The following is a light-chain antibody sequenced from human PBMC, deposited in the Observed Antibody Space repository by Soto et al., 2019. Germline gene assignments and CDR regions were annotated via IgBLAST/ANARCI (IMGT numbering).Light chain of an antibody. CDR3: SSYTSSATLV. CDR1: SSDIGGYDF. Sequence: QSALTQPASVSGSPGQSITISCTGTSSDIGGYDFVSWYQQHPGKAPRLMIYDVTNRPSGVSNRFSGSKSGNTASLAISGLQPEGGANYYCSSYTSSATLVFGGGTKVTVL. CDR2: DVT. V-gene: IGLV2-14*01. J-gene: IGLJ2*01.